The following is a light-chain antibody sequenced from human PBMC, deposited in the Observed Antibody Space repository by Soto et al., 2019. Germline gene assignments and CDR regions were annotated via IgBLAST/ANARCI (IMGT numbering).Light chain of an antibody. J-gene: IGKJ2*01. CDR1: QSISNW. V-gene: IGKV1-5*01. Sequence: MTQSPSTLSASVGDRVTITCRASQSISNWLAWYQQKPGKAPKLLIYNASSLRSGVPSRFSGSGSGTDFTLTISSLQPDDFATYFCQQYNTYSHTFGQGTKLEIK. CDR3: QQYNTYSHT. CDR2: NAS.